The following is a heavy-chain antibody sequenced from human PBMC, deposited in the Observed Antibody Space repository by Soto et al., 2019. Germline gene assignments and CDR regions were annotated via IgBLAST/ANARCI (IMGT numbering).Heavy chain of an antibody. Sequence: ASVKGSCKASGYTFTIYCISWVRQAPGQGLEWMGWISAYNGNTNYAQKLQGRVTMTTDTSTSTAYMELRSLRSDDTAVYYCERTSSSRMNWFDPWGQGTLVSVSS. V-gene: IGHV1-18*01. D-gene: IGHD6-13*01. CDR1: GYTFTIYC. J-gene: IGHJ5*02. CDR3: ERTSSSRMNWFDP. CDR2: ISAYNGNT.